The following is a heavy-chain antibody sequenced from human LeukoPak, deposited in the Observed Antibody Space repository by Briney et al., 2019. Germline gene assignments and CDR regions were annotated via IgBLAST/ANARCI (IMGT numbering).Heavy chain of an antibody. CDR2: IYNSGST. CDR1: GGSISSYY. D-gene: IGHD3-10*01. Sequence: KPSETLSLTCTVSGGSISSYYWSWIQQPAGKGLEWIGRIYNSGSTNYNPSLKTRVTMSVDTSKNQFSLKLSSVTAADTAVYYCARASSGTYYTFDYWGQGTLVTVSS. CDR3: ARASSGTYYTFDY. J-gene: IGHJ4*02. V-gene: IGHV4-4*07.